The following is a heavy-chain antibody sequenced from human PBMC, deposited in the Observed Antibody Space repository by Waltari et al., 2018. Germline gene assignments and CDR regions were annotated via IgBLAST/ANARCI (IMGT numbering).Heavy chain of an antibody. J-gene: IGHJ4*02. D-gene: IGHD2-15*01. V-gene: IGHV3-23*04. CDR3: VKGGWLDY. CDR1: GSTFRINA. Sequence: EVQLVESGGGLVQPGGSLDLSGEAPGSTFRINAMPWVRQAPGKGLEWVSTISDSGGSTDFADSMKGRFTISRDNSKTTLYLQMDSLRAEDTGLYYCVKGGWLDYWGQGTLVTVSS. CDR2: ISDSGGST.